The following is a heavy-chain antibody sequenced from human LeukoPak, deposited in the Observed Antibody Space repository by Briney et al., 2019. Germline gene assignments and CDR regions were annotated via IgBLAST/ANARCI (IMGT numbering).Heavy chain of an antibody. CDR1: RYTYTSYD. Sequence: ASVKVSCKASRYTYTSYDINWLRQATGQGLEWMGWNNPNSGNTGYAQKFQGRVIITRNTSISTAYMELSSLRSEDTAVYYCARNLDQRYYYYYYMDFWGKGTTVTVSS. J-gene: IGHJ6*03. V-gene: IGHV1-8*03. D-gene: IGHD1/OR15-1a*01. CDR2: NNPNSGNT. CDR3: ARNLDQRYYYYYYMDF.